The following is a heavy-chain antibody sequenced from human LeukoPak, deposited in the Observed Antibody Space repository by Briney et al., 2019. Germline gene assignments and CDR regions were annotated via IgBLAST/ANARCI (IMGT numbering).Heavy chain of an antibody. Sequence: GGPLGLSWAAAGFTLSGFKMNGSRKAPGKGREGISYFSGSGSSICYADSVKGRFTISRDNAKNSLYLQMNSLRAEDTALYYCARSRKWELLSGPPSDFDYWGQGTLVTVSS. CDR1: GFTLSGFK. J-gene: IGHJ4*02. V-gene: IGHV3-48*03. CDR2: FSGSGSSI. D-gene: IGHD1-26*01. CDR3: ARSRKWELLSGPPSDFDY.